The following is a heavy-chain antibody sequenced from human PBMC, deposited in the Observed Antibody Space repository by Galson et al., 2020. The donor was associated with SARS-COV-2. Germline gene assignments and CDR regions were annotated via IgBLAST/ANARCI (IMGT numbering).Heavy chain of an antibody. CDR3: ARIHYDILTGYYHAFDY. V-gene: IGHV2-70*01. CDR2: IDWDDDK. D-gene: IGHD3-9*01. CDR1: GFSLSTSGMC. J-gene: IGHJ4*02. Sequence: SGPTLVTPTQTLTLNCTFSGFSLSTSGMCVRWIRQPPGKALEWLALIDWDDDKYYSTSLKTRLTISKDTSKNQVVLTMTNMDPVDTATYYCARIHYDILTGYYHAFDYWGQGTLVTVSS.